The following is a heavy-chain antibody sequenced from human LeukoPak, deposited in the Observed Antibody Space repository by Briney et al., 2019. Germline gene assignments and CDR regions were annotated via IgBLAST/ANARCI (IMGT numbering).Heavy chain of an antibody. D-gene: IGHD3-22*01. CDR1: GYTFTSYG. J-gene: IGHJ4*02. Sequence: ASVKVSCKASGYTFTSYGVTWVRQAPGQGLEWMGWISTHSGNTNYAQKVQGRVTMTTDISTSTAYMELRSLRSDDTAVYYCARDSNNYDSSGHDYWGQGTLVTVSS. V-gene: IGHV1-18*01. CDR3: ARDSNNYDSSGHDY. CDR2: ISTHSGNT.